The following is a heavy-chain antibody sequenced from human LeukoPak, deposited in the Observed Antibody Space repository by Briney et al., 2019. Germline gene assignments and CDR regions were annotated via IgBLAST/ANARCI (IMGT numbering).Heavy chain of an antibody. CDR1: GFTVSSNY. Sequence: GGSQRLSCAASGFTVSSNYMSWVRQAPGKGLEWVSVIYSGGSTHYADSVKGRFTISRDNSKNTLYLQMNSLRAEDTAVYYCARGGDSSGYYMFSPLELPTASDYWGQGTLVTVSS. D-gene: IGHD3-22*01. CDR2: IYSGGST. J-gene: IGHJ4*02. CDR3: ARGGDSSGYYMFSPLELPTASDY. V-gene: IGHV3-66*01.